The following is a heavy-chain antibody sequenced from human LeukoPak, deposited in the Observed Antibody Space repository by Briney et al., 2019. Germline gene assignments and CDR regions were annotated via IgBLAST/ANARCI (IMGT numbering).Heavy chain of an antibody. V-gene: IGHV4-59*12. J-gene: IGHJ3*02. CDR1: GGSISSYY. CDR3: ARLTRDAFDI. CDR2: IYHSGST. D-gene: IGHD1-14*01. Sequence: SETLSLTCTVSGGSISSYYWSWIRQPPGKGLEWIGYIYHSGSTYYNPSLKSRVTISVDRSKNQFSLKLSSVTAADTAVYYCARLTRDAFDIWGQGTMVTVSS.